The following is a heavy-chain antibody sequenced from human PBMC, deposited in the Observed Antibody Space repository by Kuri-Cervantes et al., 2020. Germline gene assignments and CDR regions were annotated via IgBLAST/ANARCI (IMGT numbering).Heavy chain of an antibody. CDR3: ARHGQLPTD. V-gene: IGHV1-24*01. J-gene: IGHJ4*02. CDR1: GDTLTEFS. Sequence: ASVKVSCKVAGDTLTEFSMHWVRQAPGKGLEWMGGFDPEDGETIYAQKFQSRGTMTEDTSTDTAYMELSNRRVEDTAVFYCARHGQLPTDWGQGTLVTVSS. D-gene: IGHD5-24*01. CDR2: FDPEDGET.